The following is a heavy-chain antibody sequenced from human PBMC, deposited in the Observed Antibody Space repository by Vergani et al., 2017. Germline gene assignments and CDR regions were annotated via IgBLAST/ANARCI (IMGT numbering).Heavy chain of an antibody. V-gene: IGHV1-8*01. CDR1: RYTFTSYD. Sequence: QVQLVQSGAEVKKPGASVKVSCKASRYTFTSYDINWVRQATGQGLEWMGWMNPNSGNTGYAQKFQGRVTMTRNTSISTAYMELSSLRSEDTAVYYCARAWRYCSSTSCSYNWFDPWGQGTLVTVSS. CDR2: MNPNSGNT. J-gene: IGHJ5*02. CDR3: ARAWRYCSSTSCSYNWFDP. D-gene: IGHD2-2*01.